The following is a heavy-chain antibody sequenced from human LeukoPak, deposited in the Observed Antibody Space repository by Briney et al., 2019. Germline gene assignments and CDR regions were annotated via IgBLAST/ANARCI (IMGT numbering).Heavy chain of an antibody. CDR2: INAGNGNT. J-gene: IGHJ4*02. V-gene: IGHV1-3*01. Sequence: GASVKVSCKASGYTFTSYAMHWGRQAPGQRLEWMGWINAGNGNTKYSQKFQGRVTITRDTSASTAYMELSSLRSEDTAVYYCARPSIAAAGTSFDYWGQGTLVTVSS. CDR1: GYTFTSYA. D-gene: IGHD6-13*01. CDR3: ARPSIAAAGTSFDY.